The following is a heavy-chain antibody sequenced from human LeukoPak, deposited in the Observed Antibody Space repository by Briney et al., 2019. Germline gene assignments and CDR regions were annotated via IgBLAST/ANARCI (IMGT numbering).Heavy chain of an antibody. J-gene: IGHJ4*02. D-gene: IGHD3-22*01. CDR2: ISGDGGST. V-gene: IGHV3-43*02. CDR1: GFTFDDYA. CDR3: AKDRSLDYYDSSGYPDY. Sequence: GGSLRLSCAASGFTFDDYAMHWVRQAPGKGLEWVSLISGDGGSTYYADSVKGRFTISRDNSKNSLYLQMNSLRTEDTALYYCAKDRSLDYYDSSGYPDYWGQGTLVTVSS.